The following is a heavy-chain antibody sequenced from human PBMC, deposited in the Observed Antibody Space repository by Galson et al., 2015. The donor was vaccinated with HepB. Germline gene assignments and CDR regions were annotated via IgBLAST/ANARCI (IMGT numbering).Heavy chain of an antibody. V-gene: IGHV3-73*01. CDR1: GFTFSGSA. CDR3: TRHRRDSGYDYKIYYYYYMDV. J-gene: IGHJ6*03. CDR2: IRSKANSYAT. D-gene: IGHD5-12*01. Sequence: SLRLSCAASGFTFSGSAMHWVRQASGKGLEWVGRIRSKANSYATAYAASVKGRFTISRDDSKNTAYLQMNSLKTEDTAVYYCTRHRRDSGYDYKIYYYYYMDVWGKGTTVTVSS.